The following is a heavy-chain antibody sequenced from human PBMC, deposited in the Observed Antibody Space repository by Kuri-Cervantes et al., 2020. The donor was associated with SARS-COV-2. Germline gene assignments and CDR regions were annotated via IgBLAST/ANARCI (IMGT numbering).Heavy chain of an antibody. V-gene: IGHV3-30-3*01. J-gene: IGHJ4*02. CDR1: GLTFSTSA. Sequence: GGSLRLSCGASGLTFSTSAMHWVRQAPDKGLEWVAVISHDGSYKYTADSVKGRFTISRDNSKNTLYLQMNSLRAEDTAVYYCAKDRDYYDSSGSSFDYWGQGTLVTVSS. CDR3: AKDRDYYDSSGSSFDY. CDR2: ISHDGSYK. D-gene: IGHD3-22*01.